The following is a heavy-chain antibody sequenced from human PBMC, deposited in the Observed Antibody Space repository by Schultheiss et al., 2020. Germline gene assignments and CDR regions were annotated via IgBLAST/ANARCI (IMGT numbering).Heavy chain of an antibody. CDR1: GGSISSSSYY. Sequence: SQTLSLTCTVSGGSISSSSYYWGWIRQPPGKGLEWIGYIYYSGSTYYNPSLKSRVTISVDTSKNQFSLKLSSVTAADTAVYYCARGGAAAVDYWGQGTLVTVSS. CDR3: ARGGAAAVDY. CDR2: IYYSGST. V-gene: IGHV4-31*03. D-gene: IGHD6-13*01. J-gene: IGHJ4*02.